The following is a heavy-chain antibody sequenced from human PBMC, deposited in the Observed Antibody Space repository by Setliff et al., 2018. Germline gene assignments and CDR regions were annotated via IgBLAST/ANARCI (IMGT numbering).Heavy chain of an antibody. Sequence: LSLSCAASGFSFGSYWMHWVRQAPGKGLVWVARINTGVTITTYADSVKGRFTVSRDNAKNTLYLQMNSLRGEDTAVYYCARGLRPSDYWGQGTLVTVSS. V-gene: IGHV3-74*03. CDR2: INTGVTIT. CDR3: ARGLRPSDY. CDR1: GFSFGSYW. J-gene: IGHJ4*02. D-gene: IGHD2-21*02.